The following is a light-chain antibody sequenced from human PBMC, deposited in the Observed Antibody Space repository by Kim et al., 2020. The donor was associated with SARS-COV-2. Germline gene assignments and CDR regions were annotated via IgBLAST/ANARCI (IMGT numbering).Light chain of an antibody. V-gene: IGKV1-6*01. Sequence: ASVGARVTITCRASQYIRNDLSWYQQKPGKAPKLLIYIASSLQSGVPSRFSGSGSGTDFTLTISSLQPEDFATYYCLQDSSYPRTFGQGTKVDIK. J-gene: IGKJ1*01. CDR3: LQDSSYPRT. CDR2: IAS. CDR1: QYIRND.